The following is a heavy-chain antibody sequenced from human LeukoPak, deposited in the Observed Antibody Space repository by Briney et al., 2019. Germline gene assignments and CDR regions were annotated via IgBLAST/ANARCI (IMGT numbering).Heavy chain of an antibody. J-gene: IGHJ6*02. D-gene: IGHD2/OR15-2a*01. V-gene: IGHV3-9*01. CDR2: ISWNSGSI. Sequence: PGRSLRLSCAASGFTFDDYAMHWVRQAPGKGLEWVSGISWNSGSIGYADSVKGRFTISRDNAKNSLYLQMNSLRAEDTALYYCAKERLNSTNLYYYYGMDVWGQGTTVTVSS. CDR3: AKERLNSTNLYYYYGMDV. CDR1: GFTFDDYA.